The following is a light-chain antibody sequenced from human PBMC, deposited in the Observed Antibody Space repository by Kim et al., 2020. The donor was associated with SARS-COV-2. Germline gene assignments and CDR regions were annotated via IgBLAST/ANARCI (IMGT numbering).Light chain of an antibody. CDR1: ENIYIY. V-gene: IGKV3-11*01. J-gene: IGKJ3*01. CDR2: DAS. Sequence: EIVLTQSPATLSLSPGQRATLSCRASENIYIYLAWYQQRPGQTPRLLIDDASHRATGIPARFSGSGSGTDFTLTISSLDPEDFAVYYCQQRSSWPPTFGPGTKVDIK. CDR3: QQRSSWPPT.